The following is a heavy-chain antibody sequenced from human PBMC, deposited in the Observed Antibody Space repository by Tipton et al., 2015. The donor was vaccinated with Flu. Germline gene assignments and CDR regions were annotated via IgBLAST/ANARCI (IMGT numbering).Heavy chain of an antibody. D-gene: IGHD3-10*02. CDR1: GYSISSGYY. CDR3: ARHTGDSVRGIIDY. Sequence: LRLSCVVSGYSISSGYYWGWVWQPPGKGLEWIGTIYHSGSTYYNPSLKSRVTISVDTSKNQFSLKLSSVTAADTAVYYCARHTGDSVRGIIDYWGQGTLVTVSS. CDR2: IYHSGST. V-gene: IGHV4-38-2*01. J-gene: IGHJ4*02.